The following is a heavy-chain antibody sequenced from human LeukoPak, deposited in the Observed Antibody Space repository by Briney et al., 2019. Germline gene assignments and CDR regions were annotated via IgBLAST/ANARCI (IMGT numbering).Heavy chain of an antibody. J-gene: IGHJ4*02. CDR3: ARELDYGDYVGGPYYFDY. Sequence: SETLSLTCTVSGGSISSNNYYWGWIRQPPGKGLEWFGSIYYSGTTYYNPSLTSRVTISVDTSKNQFSLKVKSVTAADTAVYYCARELDYGDYVGGPYYFDYWGQGTLVTVSS. D-gene: IGHD4-17*01. CDR1: GGSISSNNYY. V-gene: IGHV4-39*07. CDR2: IYYSGTT.